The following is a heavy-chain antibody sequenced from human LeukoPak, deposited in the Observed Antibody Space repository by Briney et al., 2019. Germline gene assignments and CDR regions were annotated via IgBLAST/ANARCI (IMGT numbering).Heavy chain of an antibody. D-gene: IGHD3-10*01. J-gene: IGHJ6*02. CDR3: ARADQLRWFGDPRRPYYYGMDV. CDR2: IYPGDSDT. Sequence: KHGESLQIPCQASGYSFPDYWIGWVRQLPGKGLEWMGIIYPGDSDTRYSPSFQGQVTISADKSISTAYLQWSSLKASDIAIYYCARADQLRWFGDPRRPYYYGMDVWGQGTTVTVSS. CDR1: GYSFPDYW. V-gene: IGHV5-51*01.